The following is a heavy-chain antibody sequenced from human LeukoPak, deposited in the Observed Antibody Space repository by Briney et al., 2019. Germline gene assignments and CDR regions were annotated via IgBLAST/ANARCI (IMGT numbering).Heavy chain of an antibody. CDR3: ARKRTYYYDSSGNWYFDL. Sequence: ASVKVSCKASGYTFTSYEISWVRQAPGQGLEWMGWISAYTGNTDYVQKFQGRVTMTTDTSTSTAFMELRSLRSDDTAVYYCARKRTYYYDSSGNWYFDLWGRGTLVTVSS. CDR1: GYTFTSYE. CDR2: ISAYTGNT. V-gene: IGHV1-18*01. D-gene: IGHD3-22*01. J-gene: IGHJ2*01.